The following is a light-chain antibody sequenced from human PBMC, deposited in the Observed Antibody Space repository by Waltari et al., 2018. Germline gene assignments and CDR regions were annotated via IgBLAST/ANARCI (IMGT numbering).Light chain of an antibody. CDR2: AAS. CDR3: QQSYNTPQT. Sequence: DIQMTQSPSSLSASVGDRVTITCRASQSIRSYLNWYQQKPGKAPKLRIYAASSLQSGVPSMFSGSGSGTDFTLTISSLQPEDFATYYCQQSYNTPQTFGQGTKVEIK. J-gene: IGKJ2*01. CDR1: QSIRSY. V-gene: IGKV1-39*01.